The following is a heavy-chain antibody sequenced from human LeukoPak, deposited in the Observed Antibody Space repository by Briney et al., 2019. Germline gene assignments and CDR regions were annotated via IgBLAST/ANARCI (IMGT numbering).Heavy chain of an antibody. V-gene: IGHV4-39*07. Sequence: SETLSLTCTVSGVSISSSNSYWGWIRQPPGKGLEWIGNIYHSGSTYNNPSLKSRVTMAVDTSKNQFSLKLTSVTAADTAVYYCARGGGNGGGWVGHYYYMDVWGKGTTVTVSS. CDR1: GVSISSSNSY. J-gene: IGHJ6*03. D-gene: IGHD4-23*01. CDR3: ARGGGNGGGWVGHYYYMDV. CDR2: IYHSGST.